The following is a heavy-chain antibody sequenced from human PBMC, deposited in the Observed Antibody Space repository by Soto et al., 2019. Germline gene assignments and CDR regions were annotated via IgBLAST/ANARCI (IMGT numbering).Heavy chain of an antibody. V-gene: IGHV1-2*04. D-gene: IGHD4-17*01. CDR2: INPNSGGT. CDR1: GYTFTGYY. J-gene: IGHJ6*03. CDR3: ARHPFNYGDYGDRYYYYMDV. Sequence: GASVKVSCKASGYTFTGYYMHWVRQAPGQGLEWMGWINPNSGGTNYAQKFQGWVTMTRDTSISTAYMELSRLRSDDTAVYYCARHPFNYGDYGDRYYYYMDVWGKGTTVTVSS.